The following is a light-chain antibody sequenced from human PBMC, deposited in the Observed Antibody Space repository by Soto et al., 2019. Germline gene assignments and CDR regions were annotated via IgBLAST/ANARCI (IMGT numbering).Light chain of an antibody. CDR2: DAS. CDR3: QQYGRSPLT. CDR1: QSVRSNY. J-gene: IGKJ4*01. Sequence: EIVLTQAPGTLSLSPGERATLSCRASQSVRSNYLAWYQQKPGQAPRFLIYDASTRATDIPDRFSGSGSGTDFTLTISRLEPEDFAEYYCQQYGRSPLTFGVGTQVDIK. V-gene: IGKV3-20*01.